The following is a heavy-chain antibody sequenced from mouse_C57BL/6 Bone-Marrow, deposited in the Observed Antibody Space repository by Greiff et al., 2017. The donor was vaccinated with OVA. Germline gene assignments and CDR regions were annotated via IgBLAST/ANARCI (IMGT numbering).Heavy chain of an antibody. CDR1: GFTFSNYW. CDR3: TYDYDEGYAMDY. Sequence: EVQLVESGGGLVQPGGSMKLSCVASGFTFSNYWMNWVRQSPEKGLEWVAQIRLKSDNYATHYAESVKGRFTISRDDSKSSVYLQMNNLRAEDTGIYYCTYDYDEGYAMDYWGQGTSVTVSS. D-gene: IGHD2-4*01. V-gene: IGHV6-3*01. J-gene: IGHJ4*01. CDR2: IRLKSDNYAT.